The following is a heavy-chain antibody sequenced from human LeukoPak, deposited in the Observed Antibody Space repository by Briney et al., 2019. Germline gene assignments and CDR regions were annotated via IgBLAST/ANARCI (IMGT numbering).Heavy chain of an antibody. J-gene: IGHJ4*02. V-gene: IGHV4-59*01. D-gene: IGHD3-3*01. Sequence: SETLSLTCTVSGGSISSYYWSWIRQPPGKGLGCIGYIYYSGSTNYNPSLKSRVTISVDTSKNQFSLKLTSVTAADTAVYFCARSHAQKWSGYSHWGQGTLVTVSS. CDR3: ARSHAQKWSGYSH. CDR2: IYYSGST. CDR1: GGSISSYY.